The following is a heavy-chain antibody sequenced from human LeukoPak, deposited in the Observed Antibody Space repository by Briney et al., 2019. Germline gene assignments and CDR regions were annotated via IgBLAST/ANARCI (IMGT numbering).Heavy chain of an antibody. CDR1: GFSYSSYA. CDR3: AKEGGYNYGYLDS. V-gene: IGHV3-23*01. CDR2: ISGSGDT. Sequence: GGSLRLSCAVSGFSYSSYAMSWVRQAPGKGLEGVSTISGSGDTYYVDSVRGRFTISRDNSKNTLYLQMNSLRAEDTAVYYCAKEGGYNYGYLDSWGQGTLVTVSS. J-gene: IGHJ4*02. D-gene: IGHD5-18*01.